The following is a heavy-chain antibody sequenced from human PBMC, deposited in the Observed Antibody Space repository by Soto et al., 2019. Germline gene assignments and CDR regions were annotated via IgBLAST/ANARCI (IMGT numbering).Heavy chain of an antibody. CDR1: GYSFTKYW. J-gene: IGHJ5*01. CDR2: IYPGDSDT. CDR3: ARQETWYSWFDF. Sequence: GESLKISCKGSGYSFTKYWVGWVRQMPGKGLEWMGIIYPGDSDTRYSPSFQGQVTLSVNKSISTAYLQWSSLKASDTAMYYCARQETWYSWFDFWGQGALVTVSS. V-gene: IGHV5-51*01. D-gene: IGHD1-26*01.